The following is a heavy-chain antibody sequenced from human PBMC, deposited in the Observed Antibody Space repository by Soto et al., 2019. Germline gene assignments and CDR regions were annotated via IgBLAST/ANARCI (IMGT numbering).Heavy chain of an antibody. V-gene: IGHV4-4*07. CDR3: ARDPAVGRYRADRPFYYYYGMVV. Sequence: QVQLQESGPGLVKPSETLSLTCTVSGGSISSYYWSWIRQPAGKGLEWIGRIYTSGSTNYNPSRQSRVYMSVDTSKNQFPLQLSSVTAAETAVYYCARDPAVGRYRADRPFYYYYGMVVWGQGTRVTVS. CDR2: IYTSGST. D-gene: IGHD1-26*01. J-gene: IGHJ6*02. CDR1: GGSISSYY.